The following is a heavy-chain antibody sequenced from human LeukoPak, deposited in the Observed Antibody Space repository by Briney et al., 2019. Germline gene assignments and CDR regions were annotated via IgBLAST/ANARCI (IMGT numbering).Heavy chain of an antibody. J-gene: IGHJ3*02. V-gene: IGHV3-23*01. CDR3: AKGNSGWHDAFDI. Sequence: GGPLTLSCAASGFTFSSYAIRWPRHAPGKGVEWVSAISGSGGSTYYADSVKGRFTISRDNSKNTLYLQMNSLRAEDTAVYYCAKGNSGWHDAFDIWGQGTMVTVSS. D-gene: IGHD6-19*01. CDR1: GFTFSSYA. CDR2: ISGSGGST.